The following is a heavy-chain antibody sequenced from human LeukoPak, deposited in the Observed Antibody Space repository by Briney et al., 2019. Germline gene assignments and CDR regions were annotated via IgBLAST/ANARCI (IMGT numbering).Heavy chain of an antibody. V-gene: IGHV4-4*07. CDR1: GGSICGYY. J-gene: IGHJ5*01. CDR2: IYTSGST. D-gene: IGHD6-19*01. CDR3: ARRRRYSSGWYES. Sequence: PSETLSLTCTDSGGSICGYYWSWIRQPAGKGLEWIGRIYTSGSTNYNPSLKSRVTISVDTSKNQFSLKLSSVTAADTAVYYCARRRRYSSGWYESWGQGTLVTVSS.